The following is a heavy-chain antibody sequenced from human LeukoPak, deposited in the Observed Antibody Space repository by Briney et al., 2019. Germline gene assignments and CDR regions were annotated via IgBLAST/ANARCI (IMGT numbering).Heavy chain of an antibody. CDR1: GFTFSNHA. J-gene: IGHJ4*02. CDR2: SGSGGSP. CDR3: SGDPGDY. V-gene: IGHV3-23*01. D-gene: IGHD3-10*01. Sequence: GGSLRLSCTASGFTFSNHAMGWVRQAPGKGLAWVSVSGSGGSPFYADSVKGRFTISRDNSKNTLDLQMNSLRAEDTAVYYCSGDPGDYWGQGTLVTVSS.